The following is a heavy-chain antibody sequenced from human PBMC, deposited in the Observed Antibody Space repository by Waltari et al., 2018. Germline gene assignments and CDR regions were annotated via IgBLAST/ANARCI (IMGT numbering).Heavy chain of an antibody. CDR3: ARVQYYDFWSGYSDY. CDR2: ISSSSSTI. Sequence: EVQLVESGGGLVQPGGSLRLSCAASGFTFSSYSMNWVRQAPGKGLEWVSYISSSSSTIYYADSVKGRFTISRDNAKNSLYLQMNSLRDEDTAVYYCARVQYYDFWSGYSDYWGQGTLVTVSS. V-gene: IGHV3-48*02. CDR1: GFTFSSYS. J-gene: IGHJ4*02. D-gene: IGHD3-3*01.